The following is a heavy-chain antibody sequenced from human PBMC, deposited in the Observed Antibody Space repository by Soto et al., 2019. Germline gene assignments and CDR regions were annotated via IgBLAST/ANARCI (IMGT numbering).Heavy chain of an antibody. CDR1: GGSIMSYY. D-gene: IGHD3-22*01. CDR2: IYYSGST. J-gene: IGHJ3*02. Sequence: EPLALTCTVCGGSIMSYYCGWIRQPPGNGLEWIGYIYYSGSTNYNPSLKSRVTISVDTSKNQFSLKLSSVTAADTAVYYCATDYYYDSSGYRTRNDAFDTWGQGPMVTVSS. CDR3: ATDYYYDSSGYRTRNDAFDT. V-gene: IGHV4-59*01.